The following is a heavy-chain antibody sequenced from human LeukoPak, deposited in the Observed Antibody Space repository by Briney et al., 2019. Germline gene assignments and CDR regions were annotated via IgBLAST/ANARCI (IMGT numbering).Heavy chain of an antibody. CDR2: IYYSGST. V-gene: IGHV4-59*01. D-gene: IGHD6-19*01. CDR3: ARDGYSSGLDY. Sequence: SEALSLTCTVSGGSISSYYWSWIRQPPGKGLEWIGYIYYSGSTNYNPSLKSRVTISVDTSKNQFSLKLSSVTAADTAVYYCARDGYSSGLDYWGQGTLVTVSS. J-gene: IGHJ4*02. CDR1: GGSISSYY.